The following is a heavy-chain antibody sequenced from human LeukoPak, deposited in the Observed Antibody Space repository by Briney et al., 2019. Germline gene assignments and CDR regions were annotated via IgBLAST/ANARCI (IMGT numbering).Heavy chain of an antibody. CDR3: ARVRGDYYFDY. D-gene: IGHD3-16*01. V-gene: IGHV4-30-2*01. CDR2: IYHSGST. J-gene: IGHJ4*02. CDR1: GGSISSGGYY. Sequence: SETLSLTCTVSGGSISSGGYYWSWIRQPPGKGLEWIGYIYHSGSTYYNPSLKSRVAISVDTSKNQFSLKLSSVTAADTAVYYCARVRGDYYFDYWGQGTLVTVSS.